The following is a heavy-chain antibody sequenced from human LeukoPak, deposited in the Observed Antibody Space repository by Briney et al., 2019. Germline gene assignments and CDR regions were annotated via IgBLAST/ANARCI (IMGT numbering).Heavy chain of an antibody. CDR1: AFTFSSFG. Sequence: PGGSLRLSCAASAFTFSSFGMHWVRQAPGKGLDWVAFIRDDGSNKYYGDSVKGRFTISRDNSKNTLYLQMNSLRTEDTAMYYCAKIFCTTTSCYGSGWFDPWGQGTLVTVSS. V-gene: IGHV3-30*02. D-gene: IGHD2-2*01. CDR3: AKIFCTTTSCYGSGWFDP. CDR2: IRDDGSNK. J-gene: IGHJ5*02.